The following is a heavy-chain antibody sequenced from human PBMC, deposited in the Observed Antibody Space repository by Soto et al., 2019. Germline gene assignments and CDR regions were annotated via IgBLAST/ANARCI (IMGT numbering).Heavy chain of an antibody. D-gene: IGHD6-13*01. Sequence: PGGSLRLSCAASGFTSSDYYMSWIRQAPGKGLEWGLYISSSGSTIYNADSVKGRFTISRDNAKNSLYLQMNSLRAEDTAVYYCARDRSSSWYGRGYHSSGMDVWGQGTTVTVSS. CDR1: GFTSSDYY. J-gene: IGHJ6*02. CDR2: ISSSGSTI. CDR3: ARDRSSSWYGRGYHSSGMDV. V-gene: IGHV3-11*01.